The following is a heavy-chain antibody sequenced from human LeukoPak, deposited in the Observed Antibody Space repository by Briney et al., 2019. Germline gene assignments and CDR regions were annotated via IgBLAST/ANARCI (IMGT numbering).Heavy chain of an antibody. CDR3: AREIVAMEWELIRYYYMDV. CDR2: ISAYNGNT. D-gene: IGHD1-26*01. CDR1: GYTFTSYG. J-gene: IGHJ6*03. Sequence: GASVKVSCKASGYTFTSYGISWVRQAPGQGLEWMGWISAYNGNTNYAQKLQGRVTMTTDTSTSTAYMELRSLRSDDTAVYYCAREIVAMEWELIRYYYMDVWGKGTTVTVSS. V-gene: IGHV1-18*01.